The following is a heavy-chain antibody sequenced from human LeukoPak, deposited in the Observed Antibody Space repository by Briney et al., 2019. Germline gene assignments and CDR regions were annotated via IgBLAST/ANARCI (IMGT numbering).Heavy chain of an antibody. CDR3: AKEYSGYDFDY. J-gene: IGHJ4*02. CDR2: TSGSGGNT. CDR1: GFTLRSYD. V-gene: IGHV3-23*01. D-gene: IGHD5-12*01. Sequence: GGSLRLSCAASGFTLRSYDMSWVRQGPGKGLDWVAATSGSGGNTYYADSVKGRFTISRDNSKNTLYLQMNSLRAEDTAVYYCAKEYSGYDFDYWGQGTLVTVSS.